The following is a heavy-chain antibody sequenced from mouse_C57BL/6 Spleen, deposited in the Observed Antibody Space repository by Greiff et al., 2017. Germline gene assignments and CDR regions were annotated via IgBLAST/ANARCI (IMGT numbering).Heavy chain of an antibody. D-gene: IGHD2-4*01. J-gene: IGHJ3*01. CDR1: GYTFTSYW. CDR3: ARDDYDEGPVAY. Sequence: QVQLQQPGTELVKPGASVKLSCKASGYTFTSYWMHWVKQRPGQGLEWIGNINPSNGGPNYNEKFKSKATLTVDKSSSTAYMQLSSLTSEDSAVYYCARDDYDEGPVAYWGQGTLVTVSA. V-gene: IGHV1-53*01. CDR2: INPSNGGP.